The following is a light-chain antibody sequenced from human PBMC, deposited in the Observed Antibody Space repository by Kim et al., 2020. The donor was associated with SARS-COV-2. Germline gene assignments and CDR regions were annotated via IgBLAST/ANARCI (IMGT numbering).Light chain of an antibody. V-gene: IGLV2-14*03. J-gene: IGLJ3*02. CDR1: SSDIGGYNY. CDR2: DVS. Sequence: GQSITISGTGTSSDIGGYNYVSWYQQHPGKAPKLMIYDVSNRPSGVSTRFSGSRSGNTASLTISGLQPEDEADYYCSAYTSISTLVFGGGTQLTVL. CDR3: SAYTSISTLV.